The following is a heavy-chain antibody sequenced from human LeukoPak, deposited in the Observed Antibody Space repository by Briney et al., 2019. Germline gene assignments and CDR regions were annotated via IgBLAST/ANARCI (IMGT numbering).Heavy chain of an antibody. Sequence: PSETLSLTCTVSGGSISSSSYYWGWIRQPPGQGLEWIGSIYYSGSTYYNPSLKSRVTISVDTSKNQFSLKLSSVTAADTAVYYCARHPYYDFWSGSGAFDIWGQGTMVTVSS. J-gene: IGHJ3*02. CDR1: GGSISSSSYY. CDR2: IYYSGST. CDR3: ARHPYYDFWSGSGAFDI. V-gene: IGHV4-39*01. D-gene: IGHD3-3*01.